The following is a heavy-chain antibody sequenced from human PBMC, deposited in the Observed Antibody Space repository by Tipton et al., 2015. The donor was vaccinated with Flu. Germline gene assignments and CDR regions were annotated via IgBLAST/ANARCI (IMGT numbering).Heavy chain of an antibody. CDR3: ARDYSHDGFDI. V-gene: IGHV4-34*01. CDR1: GGSFSGYY. J-gene: IGHJ3*02. D-gene: IGHD6-13*01. CDR2: IYYSGST. Sequence: TLSLTCAVYGGSFSGYYWSWIRQPPGKGLEWIGSIYYSGSTYYNPSLKSRVTISVDTSKNQFSLRLSSVTAADTAMYYCARDYSHDGFDIWGQGTMVTVSS.